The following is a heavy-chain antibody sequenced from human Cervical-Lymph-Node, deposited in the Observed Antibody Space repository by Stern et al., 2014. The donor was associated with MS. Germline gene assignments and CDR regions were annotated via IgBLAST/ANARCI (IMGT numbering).Heavy chain of an antibody. CDR2: IYPGDADT. CDR1: GYTFSNSW. D-gene: IGHD2-8*02. CDR3: ARGSAGAGAFFDY. V-gene: IGHV5-51*01. J-gene: IGHJ4*02. Sequence: VQLVQSGAEVKKPGESLKISCKGSGYTFSNSWIGWVRQMPGRGLEWMGIIYPGDADTRYSPSVQGQITISADKSMSTAYLQWNSLKAADTAIFYCARGSAGAGAFFDYWGQGTLVTVSS.